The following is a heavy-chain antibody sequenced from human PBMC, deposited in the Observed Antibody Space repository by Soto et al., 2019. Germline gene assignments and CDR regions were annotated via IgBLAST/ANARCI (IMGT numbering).Heavy chain of an antibody. CDR3: ARGDRFYDFWSGFHDAFDI. CDR2: IIPIFGTA. CDR1: GVTFSSYA. D-gene: IGHD3-3*01. J-gene: IGHJ3*02. Sequence: SVKVSCTASGVTFSSYAISWVRQAPLQGLEWVGGIIPIFGTANYAQKFQGRVTITADESTSTAYMELSSLRSEDTAVYYCARGDRFYDFWSGFHDAFDIWG. V-gene: IGHV1-69*13.